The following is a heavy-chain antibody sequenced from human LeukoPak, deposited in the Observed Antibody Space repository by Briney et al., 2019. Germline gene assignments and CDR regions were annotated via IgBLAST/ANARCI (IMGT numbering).Heavy chain of an antibody. D-gene: IGHD4-23*01. V-gene: IGHV3-7*01. CDR2: IKEDGSAK. Sequence: GGSLRLSCAGSGFTFSNYWMNWVRQAPGKGLEWVANIKEDGSAKSYVDSVKGRFTISRDNAKNSLYLQMNSLRAEDTAVYYCARTGYGGNAVDYWGQGTQVTVSS. CDR3: ARTGYGGNAVDY. CDR1: GFTFSNYW. J-gene: IGHJ4*02.